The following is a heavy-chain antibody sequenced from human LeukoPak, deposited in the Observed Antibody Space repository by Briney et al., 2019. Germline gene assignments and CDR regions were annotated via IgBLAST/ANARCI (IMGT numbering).Heavy chain of an antibody. J-gene: IGHJ4*02. CDR1: GYSISSGYY. V-gene: IGHV4-38-2*01. CDR2: IYHSGST. D-gene: IGHD2-2*01. CDR3: ARGRSTSPGDY. Sequence: PSETLSLTCAVSGYSISSGYYWGWIRRPPGKGLEWIGSIYHSGSTYYNPSLKSRVTISVDTSKNQFSLKLSSVTAADTAVYYCARGRSTSPGDYWGQGTLVTVSS.